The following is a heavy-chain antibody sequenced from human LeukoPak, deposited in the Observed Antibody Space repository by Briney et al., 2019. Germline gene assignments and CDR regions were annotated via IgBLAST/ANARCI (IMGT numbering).Heavy chain of an antibody. J-gene: IGHJ4*02. CDR1: GFTFSSYG. V-gene: IGHV3-23*01. CDR2: ISGSGGST. Sequence: GGSLRLSCAASGFTFSSYGMSWVRQAPGKGLEWVSAISGSGGSTYYADSVKGRFTISRDNSKNTLYLQMNSLRAEDTAVYYCAKDWYYYGSGSYYPFDYWGQGTLVTVSS. CDR3: AKDWYYYGSGSYYPFDY. D-gene: IGHD3-10*01.